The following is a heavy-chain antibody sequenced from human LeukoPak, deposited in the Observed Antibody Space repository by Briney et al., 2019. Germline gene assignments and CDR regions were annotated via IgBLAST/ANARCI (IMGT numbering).Heavy chain of an antibody. CDR2: INPNSGGT. Sequence: ASVKVSCKASGYTFTSYYMHWVRQAPGQGLEWMGWINPNSGGTNYAQKFQGRVTMTRDTSISTAYMELSRLRSDDTAVYYCARDLGYSYGSYYYYGMDVWGQGTTVTVSS. V-gene: IGHV1-2*02. CDR1: GYTFTSYY. D-gene: IGHD5-18*01. J-gene: IGHJ6*02. CDR3: ARDLGYSYGSYYYYGMDV.